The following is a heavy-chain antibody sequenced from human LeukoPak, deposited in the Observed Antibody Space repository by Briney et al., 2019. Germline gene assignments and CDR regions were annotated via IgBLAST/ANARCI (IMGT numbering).Heavy chain of an antibody. Sequence: SETLSLTCTVSGGSISSYYWSWIRQPPGKGLEWIGYIYYSGSTNYNPSLKSRVTISVDTSKNQFSLKLSSVTAADTAVYYCARVSDYGTYNWFDPWGQGTLVTVSS. CDR2: IYYSGST. V-gene: IGHV4-59*01. CDR3: ARVSDYGTYNWFDP. D-gene: IGHD4-17*01. J-gene: IGHJ5*02. CDR1: GGSISSYY.